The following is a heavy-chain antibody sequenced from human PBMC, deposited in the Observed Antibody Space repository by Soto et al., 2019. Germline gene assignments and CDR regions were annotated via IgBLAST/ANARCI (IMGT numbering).Heavy chain of an antibody. CDR1: GGSISSYY. D-gene: IGHD3-22*01. CDR2: IYYSGST. J-gene: IGHJ3*02. Sequence: SENLSLTCTVSGGSISSYYWSWIRQPPGKGLEWIGYIYYSGSTNYNPSLKSRVTISVDTSKNQFSLKLSSVTAADTAVYYCARVIGYDSSGYYSPFDIWGQGTMVTVPS. CDR3: ARVIGYDSSGYYSPFDI. V-gene: IGHV4-59*01.